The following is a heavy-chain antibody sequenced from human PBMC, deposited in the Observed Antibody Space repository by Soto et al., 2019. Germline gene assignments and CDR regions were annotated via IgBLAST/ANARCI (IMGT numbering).Heavy chain of an antibody. V-gene: IGHV1-18*01. D-gene: IGHD6-13*01. Sequence: ASVKVSCKASGYTFTNYGINWGGQAPGQGLEWMGWISAYNGNTNYAQKLQGRVTMTTDASTSTAYMELRSLRSDDTAVYYCARDGAAAGPFDYWGQGTLVTVSS. CDR2: ISAYNGNT. CDR3: ARDGAAAGPFDY. CDR1: GYTFTNYG. J-gene: IGHJ4*02.